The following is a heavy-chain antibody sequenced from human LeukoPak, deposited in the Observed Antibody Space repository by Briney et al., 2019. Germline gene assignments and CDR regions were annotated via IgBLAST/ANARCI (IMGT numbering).Heavy chain of an antibody. CDR1: GYTFTNYG. D-gene: IGHD6-19*01. CDR3: ARAGGWAREHYKGDAFHI. CDR2: ISTYNGNS. V-gene: IGHV1-18*01. J-gene: IGHJ3*02. Sequence: ASVKVSCKASGYTFTNYGISWVRQAPGQGLEWMGWISTYNGNSNYAQKLQDRVTMTTDTSTTTAYMDLTSLRSDDTAVYYCARAGGWAREHYKGDAFHIWGQGTMVTVSS.